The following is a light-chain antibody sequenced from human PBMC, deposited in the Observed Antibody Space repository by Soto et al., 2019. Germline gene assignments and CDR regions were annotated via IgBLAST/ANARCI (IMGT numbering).Light chain of an antibody. CDR1: SSNIGTGYD. J-gene: IGLJ2*01. V-gene: IGLV1-40*01. CDR2: TNN. CDR3: QSYDNSLGGSVV. Sequence: QSVLTQPPSVSGAPGQRVTISCTGSSSNIGTGYDVHWYQQLPGTAPKLLIHTNNDRPSGVPDRFSGSRSGTSASLAITWLQAEDEADYYCQSYDNSLGGSVVFGGGTKLTVL.